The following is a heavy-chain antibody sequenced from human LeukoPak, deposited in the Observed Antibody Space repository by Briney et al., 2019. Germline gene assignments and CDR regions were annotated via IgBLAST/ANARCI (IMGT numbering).Heavy chain of an antibody. Sequence: GGSLRLSCAASGFTFRSYAMNWVRQAPGKGLQWVSVISDSGGSAHYADSVQGRFTISRDNSKNTLDIQMNSLRAEDTAIYYCAKGTTSSPTCPIDYWGPGTLVTVSS. CDR1: GFTFRSYA. J-gene: IGHJ4*02. V-gene: IGHV3-23*01. CDR3: AKGTTSSPTCPIDY. D-gene: IGHD2-2*01. CDR2: ISDSGGSA.